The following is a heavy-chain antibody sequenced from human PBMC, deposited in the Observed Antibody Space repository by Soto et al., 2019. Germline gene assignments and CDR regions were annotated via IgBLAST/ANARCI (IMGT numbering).Heavy chain of an antibody. D-gene: IGHD6-13*01. V-gene: IGHV3-21*01. CDR3: ARDIGAAGPHHY. CDR1: GFTFSSYS. Sequence: EVQLVESGGGLVKPGGSLRLSCAASGFTFSSYSMNWVRQAPGKGLEWVSSISSTSSYIYYADSVKGRFTISRDNAKNSLYLQMNSLRAEDTAVYYCARDIGAAGPHHYWGQGTLVTVSS. CDR2: ISSTSSYI. J-gene: IGHJ4*02.